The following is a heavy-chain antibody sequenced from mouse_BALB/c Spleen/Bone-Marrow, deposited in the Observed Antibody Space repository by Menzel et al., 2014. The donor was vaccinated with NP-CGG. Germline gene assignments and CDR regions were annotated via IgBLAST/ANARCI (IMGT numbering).Heavy chain of an antibody. D-gene: IGHD1-1*01. J-gene: IGHJ4*01. V-gene: IGHV2-9*02. CDR2: IWAGGST. Sequence: VKLVESGPGLVAPSQSQSITCTVSGFSLTSYGVHWVRQPPGKVLEWLGVIWAGGSTNYNSALMSRLSISKDNSKSQVFLKMNSLQTDDTAMYYCARGSYYEGAMDYWGQGTSVTVSS. CDR3: ARGSYYEGAMDY. CDR1: GFSLTSYG.